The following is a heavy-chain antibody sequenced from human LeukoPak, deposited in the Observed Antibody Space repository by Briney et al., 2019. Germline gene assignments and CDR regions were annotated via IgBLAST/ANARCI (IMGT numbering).Heavy chain of an antibody. CDR3: ARDHCSSTSCSPYYYYYGMDV. V-gene: IGHV3-53*01. CDR2: IYSGGST. CDR1: GFTVSSNY. Sequence: GGSLRLSCAASGFTVSSNYMSWVRQAPGKGLEWVSVIYSGGSTYYVDSVKGRFTISRDNSKNTLYLQMNSLRAEDTAVYYCARDHCSSTSCSPYYYYYGMDVWGQGTTVTVSS. D-gene: IGHD2-2*01. J-gene: IGHJ6*02.